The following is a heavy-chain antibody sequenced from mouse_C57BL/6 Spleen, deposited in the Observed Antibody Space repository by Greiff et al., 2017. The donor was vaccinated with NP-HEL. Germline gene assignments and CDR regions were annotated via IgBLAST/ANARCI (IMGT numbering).Heavy chain of an antibody. CDR2: IWSGGST. CDR3: ARDFLITTVVGMDY. J-gene: IGHJ4*01. Sequence: VKVEESGPGLVQPSQSLSITCTVSGFSLTSYGVHWVRQSPGKGLEWLGVIWSGGSTDYNAAFISRLSISKDNSKSQVFFKMNSLQADDTAIYYCARDFLITTVVGMDYWGQGTSVTVSS. V-gene: IGHV2-2*01. CDR1: GFSLTSYG. D-gene: IGHD1-1*01.